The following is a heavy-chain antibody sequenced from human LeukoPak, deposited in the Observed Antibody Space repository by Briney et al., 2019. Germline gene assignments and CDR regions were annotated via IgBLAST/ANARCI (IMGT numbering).Heavy chain of an antibody. CDR1: GYTFTGYY. V-gene: IGHV1-2*02. CDR2: INPNSGGT. D-gene: IGHD2-2*01. CDR3: ARDRPYCSSTSCPDFQH. Sequence: ASVKVSCKASGYTFTGYYMHWVRQAPGQGLEWMGWINPNSGGTNYAQKFQGRVTMTRDTSISTAYMELSRLRSDDTAVYYCARDRPYCSSTSCPDFQHWGQGTLVTVSS. J-gene: IGHJ1*01.